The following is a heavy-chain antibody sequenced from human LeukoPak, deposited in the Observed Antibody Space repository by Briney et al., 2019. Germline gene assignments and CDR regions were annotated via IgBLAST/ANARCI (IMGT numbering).Heavy chain of an antibody. J-gene: IGHJ6*02. CDR1: GGSFSGYY. V-gene: IGHV4-34*01. CDR2: INHSGST. CDR3: ARGTLYYYDSSGYYLGYYYYYGMDV. Sequence: MASETLSLTCAVYGGSFSGYYWSWIRQPPGKGLEWIGEINHSGSTNYNPSLKSRVTISVDTSKNQFSLKLRSVTAADTAVYYCARGTLYYYDSSGYYLGYYYYYGMDVWGQGTTVTVSS. D-gene: IGHD3-22*01.